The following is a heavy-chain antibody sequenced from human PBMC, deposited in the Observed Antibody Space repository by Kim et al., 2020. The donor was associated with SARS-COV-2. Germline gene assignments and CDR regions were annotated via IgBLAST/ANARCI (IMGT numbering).Heavy chain of an antibody. V-gene: IGHV4-38-2*02. D-gene: IGHD3-16*01. CDR3: AGAGSLGLWAYEGFDI. Sequence: SETLSLTCTVSGYSISSGYYWAWVRQPPGKGLGLVGSIRHSGSTYYSPSLKSRVTVSINTSKNQFSLKLTSVTAADTAVYYCAGAGSLGLWAYEGFDIWG. CDR2: IRHSGST. CDR1: GYSISSGYY. J-gene: IGHJ3*02.